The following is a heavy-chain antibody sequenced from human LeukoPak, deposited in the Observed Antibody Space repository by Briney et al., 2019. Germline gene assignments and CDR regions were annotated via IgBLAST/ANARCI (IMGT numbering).Heavy chain of an antibody. Sequence: GASVKVSCKASGYTFTSYDINWVRQATGQGLEWMGWMNPNSGNTGYAQKFQGRVTITRNTSISTAYMELSSLRSEDTAVYYCARGKITLGGVIVDYYYYYMDVWGKGTTVTVSS. CDR2: MNPNSGNT. CDR3: ARGKITLGGVIVDYYYYYMDV. CDR1: GYTFTSYD. J-gene: IGHJ6*03. D-gene: IGHD3-16*02. V-gene: IGHV1-8*03.